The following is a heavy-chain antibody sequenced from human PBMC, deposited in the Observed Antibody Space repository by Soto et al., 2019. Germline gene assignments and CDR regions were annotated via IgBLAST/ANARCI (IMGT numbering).Heavy chain of an antibody. CDR1: GGSISSSSYY. J-gene: IGHJ5*02. CDR3: ARSPYYDFWSGYYTAVGWFDP. D-gene: IGHD3-3*01. Sequence: SETLSLTCTVSGGSISSSSYYWGWIRQPPGKGLEWIGRIYYSGSTYYNPSLKSRVTISVDTSKNQFSLKLSSVTAADTAVYYCARSPYYDFWSGYYTAVGWFDPWGQGTLVTVSS. V-gene: IGHV4-39*01. CDR2: IYYSGST.